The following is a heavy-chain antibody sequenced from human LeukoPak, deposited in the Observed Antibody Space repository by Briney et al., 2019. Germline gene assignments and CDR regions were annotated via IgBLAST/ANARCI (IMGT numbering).Heavy chain of an antibody. V-gene: IGHV3-9*01. CDR3: AKDITGGRSSPYFDS. D-gene: IGHD6-6*01. CDR2: ISWNGGGM. Sequence: GGSLRLSCAASGFTFDAYAMHWVRQAPGKGLEWVSGISWNGGGMGYAVSVKGRFTISRDNAKNSLYLQKNSLRDEDTALYYCAKDITGGRSSPYFDSWGQGTLVTVSS. J-gene: IGHJ4*02. CDR1: GFTFDAYA.